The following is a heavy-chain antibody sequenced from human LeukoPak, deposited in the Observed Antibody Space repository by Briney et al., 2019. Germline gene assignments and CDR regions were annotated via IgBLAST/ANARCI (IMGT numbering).Heavy chain of an antibody. V-gene: IGHV1-69*04. CDR1: GGTFNNYA. CDR3: ARDQGDNSYGYYAIWYAFDV. Sequence: SVKVSCKASGGTFNNYAISWVRQAPGQGLEWMGRIVPILGIANYAQEFQGRLTITADKATSSAYMELSSLRSEDTAVYYCARDQGDNSYGYYAIWYAFDVWGQGTMVTVSS. CDR2: IVPILGIA. J-gene: IGHJ3*01. D-gene: IGHD5-18*01.